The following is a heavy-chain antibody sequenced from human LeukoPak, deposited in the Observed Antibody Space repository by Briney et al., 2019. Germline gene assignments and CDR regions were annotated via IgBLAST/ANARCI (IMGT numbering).Heavy chain of an antibody. CDR1: GGSISSYY. Sequence: PSETLSLTCTVSGGSISSYYWSWIRQPPGKGLEWIGYIYYSGSTNYNPSLKSRVTITVDTSKNQFSLKLSSVTAADTAVYYCASYRSCDSSGYWGQGTLVTVSS. CDR3: ASYRSCDSSGY. V-gene: IGHV4-59*01. D-gene: IGHD3-22*01. J-gene: IGHJ4*02. CDR2: IYYSGST.